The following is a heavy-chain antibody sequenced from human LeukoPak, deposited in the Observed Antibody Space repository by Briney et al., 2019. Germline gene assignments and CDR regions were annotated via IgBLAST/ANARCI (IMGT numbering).Heavy chain of an antibody. Sequence: SETLSLTCAVYGGSFSGYYWSWIRQPPGKGLEWIGEINHSGSTNYNPSLKSRVTISVDTSKNQFSLKLSSVTAADTAVYCCARGYYGSGPLAYYYMDVWGKGTTVTVSS. CDR2: INHSGST. J-gene: IGHJ6*03. CDR3: ARGYYGSGPLAYYYMDV. D-gene: IGHD3-10*01. V-gene: IGHV4-34*01. CDR1: GGSFSGYY.